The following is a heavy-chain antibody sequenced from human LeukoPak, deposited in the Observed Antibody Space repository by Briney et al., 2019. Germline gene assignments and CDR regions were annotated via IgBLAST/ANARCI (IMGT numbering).Heavy chain of an antibody. CDR2: INHSGST. V-gene: IGHV4-34*01. CDR1: GGSFSGYC. D-gene: IGHD2-21*01. J-gene: IGHJ4*02. Sequence: SETLSLTCAVYGGSFSGYCWSWIRQPPGKGLEWIGEINHSGSTNYNPSLKSRVTISIDTSKNQFSLKLSSVTAADTAVYYCARLGSGDLDYWGQGTLVTVSS. CDR3: ARLGSGDLDY.